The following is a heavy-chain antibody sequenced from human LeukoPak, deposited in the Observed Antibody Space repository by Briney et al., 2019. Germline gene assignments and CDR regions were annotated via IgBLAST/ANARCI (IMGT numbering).Heavy chain of an antibody. V-gene: IGHV3-30*18. CDR2: ISYDGSNK. Sequence: GGSLRLSCAASGFTFSSYGMHWVRQAPGKGLEWVAVISYDGSNKYYADSVKGRFTISRDNSKNTLYLQMNSLRAEDTAVYYCAKDPRYYYDSSGPPLLVYWGQGSLVTVSS. CDR3: AKDPRYYYDSSGPPLLVY. J-gene: IGHJ4*02. CDR1: GFTFSSYG. D-gene: IGHD3-22*01.